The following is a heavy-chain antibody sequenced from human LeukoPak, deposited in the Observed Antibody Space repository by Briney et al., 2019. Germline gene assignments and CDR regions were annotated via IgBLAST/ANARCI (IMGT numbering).Heavy chain of an antibody. D-gene: IGHD6-19*01. CDR2: ISSSSSYI. CDR1: GFTFSSYS. CDR3: ATQFWWAAVAGKVLDY. Sequence: GRSLRLSCAASGFTFSSYSVNWVRQAPGKGLEWVSSISSSSSYIYYADSVKGRFTISRDNAKNSLYLQMNSLRAEDTAVYYCATQFWWAAVAGKVLDYWGQGTLVTVSS. V-gene: IGHV3-21*01. J-gene: IGHJ4*02.